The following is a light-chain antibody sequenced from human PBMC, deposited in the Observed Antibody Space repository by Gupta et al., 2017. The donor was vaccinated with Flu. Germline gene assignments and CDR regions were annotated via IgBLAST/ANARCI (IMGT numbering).Light chain of an antibody. CDR2: GAY. Sequence: SPGTLSLSPGERATLSCRASQSVSSSYLDWDQQKPGQAPRLLIYGAYSRDTGIQDRFSGSGSGTDFTLTSRRRETEDFAVYYAQHYGIYPIGQGTKVEIK. CDR1: QSVSSSY. V-gene: IGKV3-20*01. J-gene: IGKJ1*01. CDR3: QHYGIYP.